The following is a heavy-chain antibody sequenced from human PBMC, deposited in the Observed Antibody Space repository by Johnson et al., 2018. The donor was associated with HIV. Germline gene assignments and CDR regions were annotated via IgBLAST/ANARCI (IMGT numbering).Heavy chain of an antibody. V-gene: IGHV3-30*18. CDR1: GFTFSSYG. Sequence: QVQLVESGGCVVQPGRSLRLSCAASGFTFSSYGMHWVRQAPGKGLEWVAVISHDGSDKNYADSVKGRFTISRDNSKNTLFLQMNSLRAEDKAVYYCAKLRWAPRAFDIWGQGTMVTVSS. CDR3: AKLRWAPRAFDI. D-gene: IGHD4-23*01. CDR2: ISHDGSDK. J-gene: IGHJ3*02.